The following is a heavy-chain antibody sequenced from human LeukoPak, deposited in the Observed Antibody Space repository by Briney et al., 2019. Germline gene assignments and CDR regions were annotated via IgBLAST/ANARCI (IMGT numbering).Heavy chain of an antibody. CDR3: ARLSRGDYEPLDY. D-gene: IGHD4-17*01. CDR1: GGSISSGDYY. Sequence: SQTLSLTCTVSGGSISSGDYYWSWIRQPPGKGLEWIGEINHSGSTNYNPSLKSRVTISVDTSKNQFSLKLSSVTAADTAVYYCARLSRGDYEPLDYWGQGTLVTVSS. J-gene: IGHJ4*02. V-gene: IGHV4-30-4*08. CDR2: INHSGST.